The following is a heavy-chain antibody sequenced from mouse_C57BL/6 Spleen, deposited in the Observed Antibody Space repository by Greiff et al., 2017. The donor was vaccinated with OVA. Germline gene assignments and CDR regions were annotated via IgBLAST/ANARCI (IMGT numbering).Heavy chain of an antibody. V-gene: IGHV1-77*01. CDR2: IGPGSGST. J-gene: IGHJ3*01. CDR1: GYTFTDYY. CDR3: ASTWVSAWFAY. Sequence: QVQLQQSGAELVKPGASVKISCKASGYTFTDYYINWVKQRPGQGLEWIGKIGPGSGSTYYNEKFKGKATLTADKASSTAYMQLSSLTSEDSSVYFCASTWVSAWFAYWGQGTLVTVSA. D-gene: IGHD2-2*01.